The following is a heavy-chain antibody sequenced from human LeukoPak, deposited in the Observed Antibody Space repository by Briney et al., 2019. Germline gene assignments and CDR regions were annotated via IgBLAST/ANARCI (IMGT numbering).Heavy chain of an antibody. J-gene: IGHJ4*02. Sequence: GGSLRLSCAASGFTFSSYAMSWVRQAPGKGLEWVSAISGSGGSTYYADSVKGRFTISRDNSKNTLYLQMNSLRAEDTAVYYCAEPLLVIAVAGTGVDYWGQGTLVTVSS. CDR2: ISGSGGST. D-gene: IGHD6-19*01. V-gene: IGHV3-23*01. CDR3: AEPLLVIAVAGTGVDY. CDR1: GFTFSSYA.